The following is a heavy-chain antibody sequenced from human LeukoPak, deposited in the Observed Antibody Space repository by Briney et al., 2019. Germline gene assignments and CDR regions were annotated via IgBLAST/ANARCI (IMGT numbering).Heavy chain of an antibody. J-gene: IGHJ3*02. Sequence: PGGSLRLSCAASGFTFSSYSMHWVRQAPGKGLEWVSYITSSSSSIYYADSVKGRFTISRDNAKNSLFLQMNSLRDEDTAVYYCRRDLLTGDPNEAFDIWGQGTMVTVSS. CDR1: GFTFSSYS. D-gene: IGHD7-27*01. V-gene: IGHV3-48*02. CDR2: ITSSSSSI. CDR3: RRDLLTGDPNEAFDI.